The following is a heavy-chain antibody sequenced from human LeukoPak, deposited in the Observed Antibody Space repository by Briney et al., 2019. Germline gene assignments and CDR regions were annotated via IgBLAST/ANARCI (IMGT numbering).Heavy chain of an antibody. CDR3: ARPRGYYYGPSDY. Sequence: PSETLSLTCTVSGGSISSSSYYWGWIRQPPGKGLESIGGIYYSGSTYYNPSLKSRVTISVDTSKSQFSLKLSSVTAADTAVYYCARPRGYYYGPSDYWGQGTLVTVSS. D-gene: IGHD3-22*01. J-gene: IGHJ4*02. CDR2: IYYSGST. V-gene: IGHV4-39*01. CDR1: GGSISSSSYY.